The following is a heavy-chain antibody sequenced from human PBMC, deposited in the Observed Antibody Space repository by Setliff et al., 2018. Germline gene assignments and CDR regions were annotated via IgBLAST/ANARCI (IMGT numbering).Heavy chain of an antibody. CDR1: GFTFSDYY. V-gene: IGHV3-7*03. CDR2: IKQDGSAK. J-gene: IGHJ2*01. CDR3: ARDPTWYWYFDL. Sequence: GESLKISCAASGFTFSDYYMSWIRQAPGKGLEWVANIKQDGSAKYYVDSVKGRFTISRNNAKNSLYLQMNSLRPEDTAVYYCARDPTWYWYFDLWGRGTLVTVSS. D-gene: IGHD3-16*01.